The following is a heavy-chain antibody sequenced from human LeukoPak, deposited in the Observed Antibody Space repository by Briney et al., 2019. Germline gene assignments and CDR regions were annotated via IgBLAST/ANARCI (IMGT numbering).Heavy chain of an antibody. J-gene: IGHJ6*02. CDR2: TSSSSSYI. V-gene: IGHV3-21*01. D-gene: IGHD3-22*01. CDR1: GFTFSSYS. CDR3: AREVYYYDSSGYYPNYYGMDV. Sequence: PGGSLRLSCAASGFTFSSYSMNWVRQAPGKGLEWVSSTSSSSSYIYYADSVKGRFTISRDNAKNSLYLQMNSLRAEDTAVYYCAREVYYYDSSGYYPNYYGMDVWGQGTTVTVSS.